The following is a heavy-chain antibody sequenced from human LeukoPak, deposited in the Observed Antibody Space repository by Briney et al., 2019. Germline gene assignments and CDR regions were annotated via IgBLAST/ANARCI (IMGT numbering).Heavy chain of an antibody. CDR2: ISGSGAGT. D-gene: IGHD3-16*01. Sequence: PGGSLRLSCAASGFTFSSYAMSWVRQAPGKGLEWVSAISGSGAGTYYADSVKGRFTIPRDNSTNTLYLQMDSLRAEDTAVYFCAKAGGSWGGSFDYWGQGTLVTVSS. CDR3: AKAGGSWGGSFDY. V-gene: IGHV3-23*01. J-gene: IGHJ4*02. CDR1: GFTFSSYA.